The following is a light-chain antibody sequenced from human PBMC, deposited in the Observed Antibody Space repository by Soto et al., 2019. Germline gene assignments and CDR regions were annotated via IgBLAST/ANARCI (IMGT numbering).Light chain of an antibody. CDR3: QQYDKWPRT. CDR1: QSVSSSY. Sequence: IVLTQSPGTLSLSPGERATLSCRASQSVSSSYLAWYQQKPGQAPRLLIYGASSRATGIPDRFSGSGSGTEFTLTISSLQPDDFAVYHCQQYDKWPRTFGQGTKVDI. J-gene: IGKJ1*01. CDR2: GAS. V-gene: IGKV3-20*01.